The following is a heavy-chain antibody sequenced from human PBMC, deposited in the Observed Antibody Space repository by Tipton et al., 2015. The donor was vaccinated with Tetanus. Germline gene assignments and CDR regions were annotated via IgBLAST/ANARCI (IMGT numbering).Heavy chain of an antibody. V-gene: IGHV3-33*01. CDR1: GFPLSNYG. D-gene: IGHD2-21*01. CDR2: LWYDGVNQ. CDR3: ARGLIDYFDY. J-gene: IGHJ4*02. Sequence: SLRLSCAASGFPLSNYGTHWVRQAPGKGLEWVAVLWYDGVNQFYADSVKGRFTISRDNSKNTLYLQMNSLRAEDTAVYFCARGLIDYFDYWGRGTLVTVSS.